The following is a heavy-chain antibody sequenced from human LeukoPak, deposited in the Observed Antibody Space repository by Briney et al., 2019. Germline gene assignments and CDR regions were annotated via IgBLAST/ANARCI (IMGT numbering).Heavy chain of an antibody. CDR3: ARGPTMLRENWLDP. D-gene: IGHD3-10*01. V-gene: IGHV7-4-1*02. J-gene: IGHJ5*02. Sequence: ASVKVSCKASGYTFHSYVINWVRQAPGQGLEWMGWINTNTGNPTYAQDFTGRFVFSRDTSVSTAFLEISSLKAEDTGVYYCARGPTMLRENWLDPWGQGTLVTVSS. CDR1: GYTFHSYV. CDR2: INTNTGNP.